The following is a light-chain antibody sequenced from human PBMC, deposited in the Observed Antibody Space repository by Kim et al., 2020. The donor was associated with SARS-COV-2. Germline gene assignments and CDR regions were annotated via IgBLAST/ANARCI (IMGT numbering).Light chain of an antibody. CDR3: AAWDDSLNVPL. Sequence: QSALTQPPSVSGTPGQRVTISCSGSSSNIGSNSVNWYQQFPGTAPKLLLYSNNQRPSGVPDRFSGSKSVTSASLAISGLQSEDEADYYCAAWDDSLNVPLFGGGTQLTVL. CDR2: SNN. J-gene: IGLJ3*02. CDR1: SSNIGSNS. V-gene: IGLV1-44*01.